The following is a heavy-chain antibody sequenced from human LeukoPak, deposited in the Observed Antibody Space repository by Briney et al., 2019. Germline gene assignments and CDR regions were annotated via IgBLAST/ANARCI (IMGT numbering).Heavy chain of an antibody. CDR2: FNPSENST. D-gene: IGHD2-15*01. CDR3: ATSAFDY. V-gene: IGHV1-46*01. Sequence: ASVKVSCKASGYTFTSYYMHWVRQAPGQGLEWMGTFNPSENSTSYAQKFQGRVTLTRDTSTSTVYMELSSLRSEDTAVYYCATSAFDYWGQGTLVIVPS. J-gene: IGHJ4*02. CDR1: GYTFTSYY.